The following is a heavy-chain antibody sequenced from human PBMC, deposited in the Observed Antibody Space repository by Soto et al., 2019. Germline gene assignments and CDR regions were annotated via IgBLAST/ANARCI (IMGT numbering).Heavy chain of an antibody. CDR2: IRNKGYGEST. Sequence: PGGSLRLSCTASGFIFGDYGMSWVRQAPGKGPEYLGLIRNKGYGESTEYAASMKGRITISRDDAKSIVYLQMNSLKTEDTAVYFCTRFVAARFDFWGQGTLVTVSS. D-gene: IGHD6-6*01. CDR3: TRFVAARFDF. V-gene: IGHV3-49*04. J-gene: IGHJ4*02. CDR1: GFIFGDYG.